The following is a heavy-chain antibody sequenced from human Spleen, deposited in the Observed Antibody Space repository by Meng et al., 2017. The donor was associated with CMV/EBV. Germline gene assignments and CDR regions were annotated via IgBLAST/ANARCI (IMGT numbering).Heavy chain of an antibody. Sequence: GGSLRLSCAASGFTFSSYPMHWVRQAPGKGLEWVAVMLHDGSTKYYADSVKGRFTISRDNSKNTLYLQMNSLRAEDTAVYYCARDNRLVEVGPHVVYHGMDVWGQGTTVTVSS. D-gene: IGHD3-22*01. V-gene: IGHV3-30*14. CDR3: ARDNRLVEVGPHVVYHGMDV. CDR1: GFTFSSYP. J-gene: IGHJ6*02. CDR2: MLHDGSTK.